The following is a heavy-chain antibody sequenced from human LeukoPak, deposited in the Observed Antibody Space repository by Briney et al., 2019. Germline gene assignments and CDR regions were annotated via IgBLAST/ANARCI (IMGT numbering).Heavy chain of an antibody. D-gene: IGHD3-22*01. CDR2: IYYSGST. CDR3: ARDYYDSSGYFD. CDR1: GGSISSSSYY. J-gene: IGHJ4*02. Sequence: NPSETLSLTCTVSGGSISSSSYYWGWIRQPPGKGLEWIGSIYYSGSTYYNPSLKSRVTISVDTSKNQFSLKLSSVTAADAAVYYCARDYYDSSGYFDWGQGTLVTVSS. V-gene: IGHV4-39*07.